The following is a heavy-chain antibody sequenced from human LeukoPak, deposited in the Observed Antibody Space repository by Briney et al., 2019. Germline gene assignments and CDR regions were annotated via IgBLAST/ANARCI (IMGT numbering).Heavy chain of an antibody. V-gene: IGHV4-4*09. D-gene: IGHD6-25*01. J-gene: IGHJ5*02. CDR2: IYTSGST. CDR1: GGSISSYY. Sequence: SETLSLTCTVSGGSISSYYRRWIRQPPGKGLEWIGYIYTSGSTNYNPSLKSRVNISVDTSKNQFSLKLSSVTAADTAVYYCARMLGSGASWFDPWGQGTLVTVSS. CDR3: ARMLGSGASWFDP.